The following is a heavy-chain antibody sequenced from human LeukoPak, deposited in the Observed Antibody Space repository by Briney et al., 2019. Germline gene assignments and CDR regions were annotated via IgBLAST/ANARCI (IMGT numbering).Heavy chain of an antibody. CDR3: ARVLGTRYYYYYMDV. V-gene: IGHV1-2*02. J-gene: IGHJ6*03. Sequence: ASVKVSCRASGYTFTGYYVHWVRQAPGQGLEWMGWINPNSGGTNYAQKFQGSVTMTRDTSISTAYMELSRLRSDDTAVYYCARVLGTRYYYYYMDVWGKGTTVTVSS. CDR1: GYTFTGYY. D-gene: IGHD7-27*01. CDR2: INPNSGGT.